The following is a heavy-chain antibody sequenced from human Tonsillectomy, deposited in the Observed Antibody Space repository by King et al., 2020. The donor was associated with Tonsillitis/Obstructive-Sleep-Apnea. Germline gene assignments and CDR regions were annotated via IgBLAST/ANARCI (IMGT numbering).Heavy chain of an antibody. CDR3: ARGKGGYSYGYDEVWYFDL. J-gene: IGHJ2*01. Sequence: VQLQQWGAGLLKSSETLSLTCAVYGGSFSGYYWSWIRQPPGKGLEWIGEINHSGSTNYNPSLKSRVTISVDTSKNQISLKLGSVTAADTAVYYCARGKGGYSYGYDEVWYFDLWGRGTLVTVSS. V-gene: IGHV4-34*01. CDR1: GGSFSGYY. CDR2: INHSGST. D-gene: IGHD5-18*01.